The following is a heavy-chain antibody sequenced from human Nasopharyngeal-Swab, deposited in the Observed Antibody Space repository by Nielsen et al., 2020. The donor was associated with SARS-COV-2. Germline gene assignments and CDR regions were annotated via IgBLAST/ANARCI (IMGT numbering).Heavy chain of an antibody. CDR1: GFTFSSYA. CDR3: AKDDRRSQWQVDYYYGMDV. V-gene: IGHV3-23*01. D-gene: IGHD6-19*01. J-gene: IGHJ6*02. CDR2: ISGSGGST. Sequence: EGSLRLSCAASGFTFSSYAMSWVRQAPGKGLEWVSAISGSGGSTYYADSVKGRFTISRDNSKNTLYLQMNSLRAEDTAVYYCAKDDRRSQWQVDYYYGMDVWGQGTTVTVSS.